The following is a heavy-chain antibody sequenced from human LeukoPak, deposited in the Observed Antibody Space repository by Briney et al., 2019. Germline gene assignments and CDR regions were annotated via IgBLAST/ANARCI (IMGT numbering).Heavy chain of an antibody. J-gene: IGHJ4*02. CDR3: ARDFSYRQFDY. CDR2: ISPDGSGS. V-gene: IGHV3-7*01. Sequence: PGGSLRLSCAASGIAFSDSFMAWVRQAPGKGLEWGAEISPDGSGSSYVDSVAGRFTISRDNSKNALYLRMNSLRVEETAVYYCARDFSYRQFDYWGLGTLVTVSS. CDR1: GIAFSDSF. D-gene: IGHD2/OR15-2a*01.